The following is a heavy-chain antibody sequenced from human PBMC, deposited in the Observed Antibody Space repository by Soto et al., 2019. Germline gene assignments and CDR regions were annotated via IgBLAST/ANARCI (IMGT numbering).Heavy chain of an antibody. J-gene: IGHJ4*02. Sequence: GGSLRLSCAASGFTFSSYGMHWVRQAPGKGLEWVAVISYDGSNKYYADSVKGRFTISRDNSKNTLYLQMNSLRAEDTAVYYCAKGGRITIFGVVPDYWGQGTLVTVSS. CDR2: ISYDGSNK. CDR1: GFTFSSYG. CDR3: AKGGRITIFGVVPDY. D-gene: IGHD3-3*01. V-gene: IGHV3-30*18.